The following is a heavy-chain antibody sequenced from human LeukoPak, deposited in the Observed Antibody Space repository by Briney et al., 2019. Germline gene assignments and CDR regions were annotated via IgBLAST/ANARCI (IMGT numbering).Heavy chain of an antibody. V-gene: IGHV3-20*04. Sequence: GGSLRLSCAASGFTFDDYGMNWVRQAPGKGLEWVSGINWNGDRIGYADSVKGRFTISRDNAKNSLYLQMKSLRAEDTALYYCARSRITIFGVITRGAFDIWGQGTMVTVSS. CDR2: INWNGDRI. CDR3: ARSRITIFGVITRGAFDI. J-gene: IGHJ3*02. CDR1: GFTFDDYG. D-gene: IGHD3-3*01.